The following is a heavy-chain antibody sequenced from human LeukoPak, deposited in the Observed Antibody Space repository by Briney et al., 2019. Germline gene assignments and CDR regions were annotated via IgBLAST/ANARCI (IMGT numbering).Heavy chain of an antibody. CDR1: GYTFTGYY. V-gene: IGHV1-2*02. J-gene: IGHJ4*02. D-gene: IGHD3-16*01. CDR3: ARGTAYTEHSFFDY. Sequence: VASVKVSCKASGYTFTGYYFHWVRQAPGQGLEWLGWINPNRGETNYAQKFQGRVTMTRDTSISTAYMELSRLRSDDTAIYYCARGTAYTEHSFFDYWGQGTLVTVSS. CDR2: INPNRGET.